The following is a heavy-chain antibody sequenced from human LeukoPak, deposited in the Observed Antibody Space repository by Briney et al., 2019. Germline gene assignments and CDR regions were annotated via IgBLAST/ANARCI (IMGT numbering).Heavy chain of an antibody. CDR1: GFTFSSYA. J-gene: IGHJ6*02. D-gene: IGHD1-26*01. V-gene: IGHV3-30-3*01. Sequence: GGSLRLSCAASGFTFSSYAMHWVRQAPGKGLEWGAVISYDGSNKYYADSVKGRFTISRDNSKNTLYLQMNSLRAEDTAVYYCARDSGSGSYYRLPYYYGMDVWGQGTTVTVSS. CDR3: ARDSGSGSYYRLPYYYGMDV. CDR2: ISYDGSNK.